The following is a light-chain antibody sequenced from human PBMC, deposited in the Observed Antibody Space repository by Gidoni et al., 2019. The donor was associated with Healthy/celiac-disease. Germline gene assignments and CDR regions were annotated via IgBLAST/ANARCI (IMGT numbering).Light chain of an antibody. J-gene: IGKJ4*01. V-gene: IGKV4-1*01. CDR3: QQYYSTPLT. CDR1: QSVLHTSNDKNY. CDR2: WAS. Sequence: DIVMTQSPDFLAVSLGERATINCKSSQSVLHTSNDKNYLAWYQQKSGQPPKLLIFWASTREFGVPDRFSGSGSGTDFTLTISSLQAEDVAVYYCQQYYSTPLTFGGGTKVEIK.